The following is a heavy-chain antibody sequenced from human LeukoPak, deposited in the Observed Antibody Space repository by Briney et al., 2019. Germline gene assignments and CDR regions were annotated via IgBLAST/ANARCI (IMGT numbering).Heavy chain of an antibody. Sequence: GGSLRLSCAASGFTFSSYGMSWVRQAPGKGLEWVSAISGTGGTTYYADSVKGRFTISRDNSKNTLYLQMNSLRAEDTAVYYCAKAYGGSYSPFDYWGQGTLVTVSS. CDR3: AKAYGGSYSPFDY. J-gene: IGHJ4*02. CDR2: ISGTGGTT. CDR1: GFTFSSYG. D-gene: IGHD1-26*01. V-gene: IGHV3-23*01.